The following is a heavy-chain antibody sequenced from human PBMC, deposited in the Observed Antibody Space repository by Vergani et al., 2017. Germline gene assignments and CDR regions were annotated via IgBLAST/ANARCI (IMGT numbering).Heavy chain of an antibody. CDR2: INHSGST. CDR1: GGSFSGYY. D-gene: IGHD2-2*01. V-gene: IGHV4-34*01. CDR3: ACLRVVVPAATNWFDP. Sequence: QVQLQQWGAGLLKPSETLSLTCAVYGGSFSGYYWSWIRQPPGKGLEWIGEINHSGSTNYNPSLKSRVTISVDTSKNQFSLKLSSVTAADTAVYYCACLRVVVPAATNWFDPWGQGTLVTVSS. J-gene: IGHJ5*02.